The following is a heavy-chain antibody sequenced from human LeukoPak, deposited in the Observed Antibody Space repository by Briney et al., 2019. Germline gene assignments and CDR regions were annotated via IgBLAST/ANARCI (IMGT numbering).Heavy chain of an antibody. V-gene: IGHV3-30*02. J-gene: IGHJ4*02. CDR3: AKDQSHRFDGNGYSDY. D-gene: IGHD3-22*01. CDR1: GFSFISYA. Sequence: GGSLRLSCAASGFSFISYAMYWVRQAPGKGLEWVAFIRYDGSKKYYGDSVKGRFTISRDNSKNTLYLQMNSLRAEDTAVYYRAKDQSHRFDGNGYSDYWGQGTLVTVSS. CDR2: IRYDGSKK.